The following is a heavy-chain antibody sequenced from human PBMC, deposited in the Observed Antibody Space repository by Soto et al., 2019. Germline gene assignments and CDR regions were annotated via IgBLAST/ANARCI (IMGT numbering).Heavy chain of an antibody. V-gene: IGHV3-23*01. CDR1: GFTFSSYA. J-gene: IGHJ3*02. Sequence: EGQLLESGGDLVQPGGSLRLSCAASGFTFSSYAMSWVRQAPGKGLDWVSAISGSDSRASYSDSVKGRFTISRDNSKNTLYLQMNSLRAEDTAIYYCATDVDPQGVAFDAVAIWGQGKMVSVSS. D-gene: IGHD3-3*01. CDR3: ATDVDPQGVAFDAVAI. CDR2: ISGSDSRA.